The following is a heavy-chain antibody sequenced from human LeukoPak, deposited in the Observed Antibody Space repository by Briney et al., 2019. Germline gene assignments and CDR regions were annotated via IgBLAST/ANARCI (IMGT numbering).Heavy chain of an antibody. V-gene: IGHV4-39*07. Sequence: SETLSLTCTVSGGSISSSGYYWTWIRQPPGKGLEWIGEIHPSGSTNYNPSLESRVTISVDTSKNQFSLNLSSVTAADTAVYYCARGIDAYKGGNFWGQGTLVTVSS. D-gene: IGHD5-24*01. CDR3: ARGIDAYKGGNF. CDR1: GGSISSSGYY. J-gene: IGHJ4*02. CDR2: IHPSGST.